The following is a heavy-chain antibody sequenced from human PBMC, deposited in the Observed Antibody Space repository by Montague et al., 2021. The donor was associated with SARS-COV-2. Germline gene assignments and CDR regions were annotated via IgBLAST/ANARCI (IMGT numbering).Heavy chain of an antibody. CDR1: GFTFSSYW. CDR3: ARNSDS. Sequence: SLRLSCAASGFTFSSYWMHWVRQAPGKGLVWVSRINTDWSTSTYADSVKGRFTVSRDNAKNTLYLQMSSLRAEDTAVYYCARNSDSWGQGTLVTVSS. J-gene: IGHJ4*02. CDR2: INTDWSTS. V-gene: IGHV3-74*01.